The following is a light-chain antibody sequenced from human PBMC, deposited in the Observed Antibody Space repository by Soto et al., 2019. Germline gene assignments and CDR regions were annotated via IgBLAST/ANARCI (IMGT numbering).Light chain of an antibody. CDR1: QSVNINY. CDR3: QQYGNSPRT. J-gene: IGKJ1*01. V-gene: IGKV3-20*01. Sequence: EIVLTQSPGTLSLSPGERATLSCRASQSVNINYLAWYQQKPGQAPRLLIFGASTRATGIPDRFSGSGSGRDFPLTISRLESEDFAVYYCQQYGNSPRTFGQGKKLEIK. CDR2: GAS.